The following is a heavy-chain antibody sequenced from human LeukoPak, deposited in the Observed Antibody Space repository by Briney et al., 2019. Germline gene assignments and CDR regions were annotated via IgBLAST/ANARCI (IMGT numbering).Heavy chain of an antibody. CDR1: GYTFTGYY. Sequence: GASVKVSCKASGYTFTGYYMHWVRQAPGQGLEWMGWINPNSGGTNYAQKFQGRVTMTRDTSISTAYMELSRLRSDDTAVYYCARDYTMRQQLGGFDYWGQGTLVTVSS. V-gene: IGHV1-2*02. J-gene: IGHJ4*02. CDR3: ARDYTMRQQLGGFDY. D-gene: IGHD6-13*01. CDR2: INPNSGGT.